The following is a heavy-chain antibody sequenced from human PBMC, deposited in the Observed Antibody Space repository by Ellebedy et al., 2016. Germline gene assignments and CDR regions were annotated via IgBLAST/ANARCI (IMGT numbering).Heavy chain of an antibody. D-gene: IGHD1-1*01. J-gene: IGHJ4*02. V-gene: IGHV3-11*01. CDR2: ISSSGNTV. Sequence: GGFLRLSCAASGFTFSNYYMTWIRQAPGKGLEWVSYISSSGNTVDYADSVKGRFTISRDNAKNSLYLQMNSLRAEDTAVYYCARTYWNDEMYWGQGTLVTVSS. CDR1: GFTFSNYY. CDR3: ARTYWNDEMY.